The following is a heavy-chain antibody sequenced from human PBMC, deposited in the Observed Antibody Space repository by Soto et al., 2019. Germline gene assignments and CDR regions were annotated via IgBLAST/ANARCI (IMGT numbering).Heavy chain of an antibody. Sequence: EVQLLESGGGLVKPGGSLRLSCAASGFTFSSYAMSWVRQAPGKGLVWVSAISGSGGSTYYADSVKGRFTISRDNSKNTLYLQMNSLRAEDTAAYYCAKAGGPIIQLWLLVDYWGQGTLVTVSS. CDR3: AKAGGPIIQLWLLVDY. CDR2: ISGSGGST. D-gene: IGHD5-18*01. CDR1: GFTFSSYA. J-gene: IGHJ4*02. V-gene: IGHV3-23*01.